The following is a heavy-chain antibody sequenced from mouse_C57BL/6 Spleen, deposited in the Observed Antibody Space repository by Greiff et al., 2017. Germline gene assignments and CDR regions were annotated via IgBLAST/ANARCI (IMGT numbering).Heavy chain of an antibody. CDR2: ISSGSSTI. Sequence: EVQVVESGGGLVKPGGSLKLSCAASGFTFSDYGMHWVRQAPEKGLEWVAYISSGSSTIYYADTVKGRFTISRDNAKNTLYLQMTSLRSEDTAMYYCARRLYYGSTYYYAMDYWGQGTSVTVSA. CDR3: ARRLYYGSTYYYAMDY. V-gene: IGHV5-17*01. J-gene: IGHJ4*01. D-gene: IGHD1-1*01. CDR1: GFTFSDYG.